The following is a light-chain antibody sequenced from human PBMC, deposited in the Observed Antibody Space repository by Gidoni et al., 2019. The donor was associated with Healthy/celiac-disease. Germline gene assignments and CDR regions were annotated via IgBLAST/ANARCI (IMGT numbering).Light chain of an antibody. CDR2: DNN. CDR1: VSNIGNTY. Sequence: QPVLTQPPSVSAAPGPKVTISCSGSVSNIGNTYVSCSQQLTGTAPKLLIYDNNKRPSGIPDRFSGSKSGTSATLGITGLQTGDEADYYCGTWDSSLSAVVFGGGTKLTVL. V-gene: IGLV1-51*01. J-gene: IGLJ2*01. CDR3: GTWDSSLSAVV.